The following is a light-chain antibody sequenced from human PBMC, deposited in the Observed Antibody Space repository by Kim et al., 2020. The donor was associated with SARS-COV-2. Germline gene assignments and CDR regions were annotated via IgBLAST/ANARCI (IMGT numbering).Light chain of an antibody. J-gene: IGKJ3*01. CDR1: QGISSW. V-gene: IGKV1-12*01. CDR3: QQADSFPCT. CDR2: AAS. Sequence: ASVGDRVTITCRASQGISSWLIWYQQKPGKAPKLLIYAASSLQSGVPSRFSGSGSGTDFTLTISSLQPEDFATYYCQQADSFPCTFGPGTKVDIK.